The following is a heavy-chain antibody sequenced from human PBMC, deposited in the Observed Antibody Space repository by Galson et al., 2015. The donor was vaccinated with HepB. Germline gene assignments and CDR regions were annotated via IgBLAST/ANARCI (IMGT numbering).Heavy chain of an antibody. CDR3: ARERSGGGATLRDFDY. Sequence: SETLSLTCIVSGGSISSSSYYWGWIRQPPGKGLEWLGTIYYSGTSYYNPSLKSRVTISVDTSKNQFSLKLNSVTAADTAVYYCARERSGGGATLRDFDYWGQGTLVTVSS. CDR2: IYYSGTS. D-gene: IGHD1-26*01. J-gene: IGHJ4*02. CDR1: GGSISSSSYY. V-gene: IGHV4-39*07.